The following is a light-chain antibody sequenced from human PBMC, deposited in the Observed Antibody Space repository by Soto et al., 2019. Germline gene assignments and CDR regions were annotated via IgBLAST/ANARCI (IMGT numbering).Light chain of an antibody. V-gene: IGKV1-6*02. CDR3: LQHFDYPRT. CDR2: GAS. J-gene: IGKJ1*01. Sequence: AIQMTQSPSSLSASVGDRVTITCRASQGIRNDLGWYQQKPGKAPNLLIYGASRLGSGVPLRFSGSGSGTDFTLTISSLQPEYFATYYCLQHFDYPRTFGQGTKVEIK. CDR1: QGIRND.